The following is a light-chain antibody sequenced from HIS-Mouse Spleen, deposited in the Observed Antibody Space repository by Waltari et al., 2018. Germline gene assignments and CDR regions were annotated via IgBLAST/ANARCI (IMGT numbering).Light chain of an antibody. CDR2: QDS. CDR3: QAWDSSTAV. Sequence: SYELTQPPSVSVSPGQTASITCSGENLGDTYACWYQQKPGQSPVLVIYQDSKRPSGIPERFSGSNSGNTATLTISGTQAMDEADYYCQAWDSSTAVFGTGTKVTVL. J-gene: IGLJ1*01. V-gene: IGLV3-1*01. CDR1: NLGDTY.